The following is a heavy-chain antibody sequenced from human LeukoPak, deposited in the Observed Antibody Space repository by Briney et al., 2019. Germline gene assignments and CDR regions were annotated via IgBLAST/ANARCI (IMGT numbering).Heavy chain of an antibody. V-gene: IGHV3-30*04. D-gene: IGHD3-10*01. J-gene: IGHJ4*02. CDR2: ISYDGSNK. Sequence: GGSLRLSCAASGFTFSSYAMHWDRQAPGKGLEWVAVISYDGSNKYYADSVKGRFTISRDTSKNTLYLQMNSLRAEDTAVYYCARGDTSGSYYNDPAGVDYWGQGTLVTVSS. CDR1: GFTFSSYA. CDR3: ARGDTSGSYYNDPAGVDY.